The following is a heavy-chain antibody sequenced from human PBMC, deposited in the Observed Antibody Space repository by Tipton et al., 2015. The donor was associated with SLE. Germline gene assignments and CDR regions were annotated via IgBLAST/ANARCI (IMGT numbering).Heavy chain of an antibody. V-gene: IGHV4-61*08. CDR1: GGSIISGDYF. D-gene: IGHD3-10*01. CDR3: ARTSGSYMDY. Sequence: TLSLTCTVSGGSIISGDYFWTWIRQPPGKGLEWIGYISDNGGTNHSPSLRSRLTTSVDTSKNQFSLRLSSVTAADTAVYYCARTSGSYMDYWGQGTLVTVSS. CDR2: ISDNGGT. J-gene: IGHJ4*02.